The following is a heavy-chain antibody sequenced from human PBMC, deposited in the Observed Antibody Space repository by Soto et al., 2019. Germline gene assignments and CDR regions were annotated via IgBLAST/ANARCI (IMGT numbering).Heavy chain of an antibody. CDR2: ISDDGYTI. V-gene: IGHV3-11*01. CDR1: GFPFDDFA. Sequence: GGSLRLSCTGSGFPFDDFAINWVRQAPGKGPEWVSYISDDGYTIYYADSVKGRFTISRDNAKDSLSLQMNSLRGEDTAFYYCARDVGPITIFGEALSGYFDFWGQGTLVTVSS. CDR3: ARDVGPITIFGEALSGYFDF. D-gene: IGHD3-3*01. J-gene: IGHJ4*02.